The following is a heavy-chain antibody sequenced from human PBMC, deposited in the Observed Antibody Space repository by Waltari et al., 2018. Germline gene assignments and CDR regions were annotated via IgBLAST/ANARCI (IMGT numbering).Heavy chain of an antibody. J-gene: IGHJ3*02. V-gene: IGHV3-23*01. CDR3: AKRLLEPQVGAFDI. CDR2: ISSGGETT. CDR1: GSTFSSSS. Sequence: EVQLLQSGGGLVQPGGSLRLSCAASGSTFSSSSMSWVRQAPGKGLEWVSAISSGGETTLYADSVKGRFTISRDNSKNTLSLQVSSLRAEDTAVYYCAKRLLEPQVGAFDIWGQGTIVTVSA. D-gene: IGHD3-3*01.